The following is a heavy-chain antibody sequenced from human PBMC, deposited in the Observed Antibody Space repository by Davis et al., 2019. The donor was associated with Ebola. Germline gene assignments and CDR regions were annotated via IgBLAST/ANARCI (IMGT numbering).Heavy chain of an antibody. V-gene: IGHV3-21*01. J-gene: IGHJ3*02. CDR1: GFTFSSYS. D-gene: IGHD6-6*01. Sequence: GESLKISCAASGFTFSSYSMNWVRQAPGKGLEWVSSISSSSSYIYYADSVKGRFTISRDNAKNSLYLQMNSLRAEDTAVYYCARDRPYSSSSNDAFDIWGQGTMVTVSS. CDR2: ISSSSSYI. CDR3: ARDRPYSSSSNDAFDI.